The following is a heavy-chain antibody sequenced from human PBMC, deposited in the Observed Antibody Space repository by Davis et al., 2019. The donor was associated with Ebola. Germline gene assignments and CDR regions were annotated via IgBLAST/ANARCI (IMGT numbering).Heavy chain of an antibody. V-gene: IGHV3-33*01. CDR1: GFTFSSYG. CDR2: IWYDGSNK. J-gene: IGHJ4*02. Sequence: GESLKISCAASGFTFSSYGMHWVRQAPGKGLEWVAVIWYDGSNKYHADSVKGRFTISRDNSKNTLYLQMNSLRAEDTAVYYCARSGYCSSTSCYEVDYWGQGTLVTVSS. CDR3: ARSGYCSSTSCYEVDY. D-gene: IGHD2-2*01.